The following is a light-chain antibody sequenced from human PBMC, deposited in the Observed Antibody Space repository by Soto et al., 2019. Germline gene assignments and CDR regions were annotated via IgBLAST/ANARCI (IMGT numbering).Light chain of an antibody. V-gene: IGKV3-20*01. CDR2: AAS. J-gene: IGKJ2*01. Sequence: EIVLTQSPGTLSLSPGERATLSCRASQSVSSSYLAWYQQKPGQAPRLLIFAASSRATGIQYRFSGSGSGTDFTLTISRLKPEDFAVYYCQQYGSSPPYTFGQGTKLEIK. CDR1: QSVSSSY. CDR3: QQYGSSPPYT.